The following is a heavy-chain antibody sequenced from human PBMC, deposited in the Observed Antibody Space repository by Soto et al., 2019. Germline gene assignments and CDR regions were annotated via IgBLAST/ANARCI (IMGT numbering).Heavy chain of an antibody. Sequence: NPSETLSLTCTVSGGSITSRNYYWGWIRQPPGQGLEWIGNIYYSGSTSYNPSLNSRVPISVDTSKNQLSLRLSSVTAEDTAVYYCERQNPLSGYGHGLGGYYFGSWGKRTLVTVSS. D-gene: IGHD3-22*01. CDR2: IYYSGST. CDR1: GGSITSRNYY. J-gene: IGHJ4*02. V-gene: IGHV4-39*01. CDR3: ERQNPLSGYGHGLGGYYFGS.